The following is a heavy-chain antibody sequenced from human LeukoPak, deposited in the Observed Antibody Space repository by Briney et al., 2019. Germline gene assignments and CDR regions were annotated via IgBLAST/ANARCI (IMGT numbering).Heavy chain of an antibody. CDR3: ARVRHVLRYFDWLLSNWYFDL. Sequence: GGSLRLSCAASGFTFSSYWMSWVRQAPGKGLEWVANIKQDGSEKYYVDSVKGRFTTSRDNAKNSLYLQMNSLRAEDTAVYYCARVRHVLRYFDWLLSNWYFDLWGRGTLVTVSS. CDR2: IKQDGSEK. D-gene: IGHD3-9*01. V-gene: IGHV3-7*03. CDR1: GFTFSSYW. J-gene: IGHJ2*01.